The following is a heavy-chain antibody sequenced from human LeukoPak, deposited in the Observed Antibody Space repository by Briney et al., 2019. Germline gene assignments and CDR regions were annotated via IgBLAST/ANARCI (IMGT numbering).Heavy chain of an antibody. V-gene: IGHV4-34*01. CDR2: INLSGCT. CDR3: ARVGAQIVVVPAAKVWWFDP. D-gene: IGHD2-2*01. CDR1: GGSFSGYY. Sequence: SETLSLTFAVYGGSFSGYYWSWIRQPPGKELEWIGEINLSGCTNYNLSLKSRVTISVDASKNQFSLKLSSVTAAEAAVYYCARVGAQIVVVPAAKVWWFDPWGQGTLVTVSS. J-gene: IGHJ5*02.